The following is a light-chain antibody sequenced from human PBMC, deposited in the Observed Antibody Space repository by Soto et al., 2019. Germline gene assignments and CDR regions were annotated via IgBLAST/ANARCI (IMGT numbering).Light chain of an antibody. Sequence: VLTQSPATLSLSPGKRATLSCRASESVDFHLAWYQQKPGQAPRLLIYDSSVRATGTPARFSGSGSGTVFTLTISSLEPEDFALYYCQQRSTWPTFGQGTRLEIK. CDR1: ESVDFH. J-gene: IGKJ5*01. CDR2: DSS. V-gene: IGKV3-11*01. CDR3: QQRSTWPT.